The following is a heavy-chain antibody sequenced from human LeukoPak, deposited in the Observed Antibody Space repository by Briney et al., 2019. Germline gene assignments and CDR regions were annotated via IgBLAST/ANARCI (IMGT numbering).Heavy chain of an antibody. D-gene: IGHD3-16*01. J-gene: IGHJ4*02. V-gene: IGHV4-61*08. CDR1: GGSISSGGYY. Sequence: ASQTLSLTCTVSGGSISSGGYYWSWIRQPPGKGLEWIGYIYYSGSTNYNPSLKSRVTISVDTSKNQFSLKLSSVTAADTAVYYCARIGTGGWGRYFDYWGQGTLATVSS. CDR2: IYYSGST. CDR3: ARIGTGGWGRYFDY.